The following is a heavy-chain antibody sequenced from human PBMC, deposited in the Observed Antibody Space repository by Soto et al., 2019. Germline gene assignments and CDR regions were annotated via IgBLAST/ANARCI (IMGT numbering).Heavy chain of an antibody. V-gene: IGHV5-51*01. J-gene: IGHJ4*02. D-gene: IGHD6-13*01. CDR2: IYPGDSET. CDR1: GYSFTTSW. CDR3: ARPTTGSSPDY. Sequence: LKISCQGSGYSFTTSWIGWVRQMPGKGLEWMAIIYPGDSETRYIPSFQGQVTISVDKSITTTYLQWSSLKASDTAVYYCARPTTGSSPDYWGQGTQVTVSS.